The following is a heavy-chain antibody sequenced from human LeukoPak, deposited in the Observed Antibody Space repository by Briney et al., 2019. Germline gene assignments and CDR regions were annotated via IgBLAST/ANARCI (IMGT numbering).Heavy chain of an antibody. J-gene: IGHJ4*02. CDR3: AKSLGVVRGVYL. V-gene: IGHV3-23*01. CDR1: GFTFSSFG. D-gene: IGHD3-10*01. Sequence: GGSLRLSCAASGFTFSSFGMSWVRQAPGKGLEWVSAISGSGGSTYYADSVKGRFTISRDNSKNTLYLQMNSLRAEDTAVYYCAKSLGVVRGVYLWGQGTLVTVSS. CDR2: ISGSGGST.